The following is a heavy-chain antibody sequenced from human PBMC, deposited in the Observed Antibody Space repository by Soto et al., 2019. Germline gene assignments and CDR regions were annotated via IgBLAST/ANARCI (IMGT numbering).Heavy chain of an antibody. Sequence: ASVKVSCKASGYTFTDQYIHCVRQAPQQGPEWMGEIGPESGATRYAQKLRGRVTMTMDTSITTVYMELKNLSSEDTAVYYCGRARGGQIVFFYWGQGTPVTVSS. V-gene: IGHV1-2*02. CDR1: GYTFTDQY. CDR3: GRARGGQIVFFY. D-gene: IGHD2-21*01. CDR2: IGPESGAT. J-gene: IGHJ4*02.